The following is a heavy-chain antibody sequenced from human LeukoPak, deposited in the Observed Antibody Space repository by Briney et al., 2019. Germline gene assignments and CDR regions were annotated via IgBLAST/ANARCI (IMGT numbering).Heavy chain of an antibody. J-gene: IGHJ4*02. Sequence: PSQTLSLTCTVSGGSISSGGYYWSWIRQHPGKGLEWIGYIYYSGSAYYNPSLKSRVTITVDTSENQFSLKLSSVTAADTAVYYCARVNYGSATKEDYWGQGTLVTVSS. CDR3: ARVNYGSATKEDY. D-gene: IGHD3-10*01. CDR1: GGSISSGGYY. V-gene: IGHV4-31*03. CDR2: IYYSGSA.